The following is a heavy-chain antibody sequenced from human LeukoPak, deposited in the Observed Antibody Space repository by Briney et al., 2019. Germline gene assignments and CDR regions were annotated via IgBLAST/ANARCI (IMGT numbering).Heavy chain of an antibody. CDR2: ISAYNGNT. V-gene: IGHV1-18*04. Sequence: APVKVSCKAAGYTFTSYGISWVRQAPGQGLEWMGWISAYNGNTNYAQKLQGRVTMTTDTSTSTAYMELRSLRSDDTAVYYCARVGKYYYGSGRPDYWGQGTLVTVSS. J-gene: IGHJ4*02. D-gene: IGHD3-10*01. CDR3: ARVGKYYYGSGRPDY. CDR1: GYTFTSYG.